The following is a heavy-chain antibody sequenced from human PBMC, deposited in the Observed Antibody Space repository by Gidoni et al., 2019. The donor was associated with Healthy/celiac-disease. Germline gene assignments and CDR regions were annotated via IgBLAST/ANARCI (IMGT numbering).Heavy chain of an antibody. Sequence: EVQLVESGGVVVQPGGSLRLCCAASGFTSDDYPMHWVRQAQGQVLEWLLLISWDGGSTYYADSVKGRFTISRDNSKNSLYLQMNSLRTEDPALYYCAKGAIMITFGGVIVPPDYWGQGTLVTFSS. CDR1: GFTSDDYP. CDR3: AKGAIMITFGGVIVPPDY. CDR2: ISWDGGST. V-gene: IGHV3-43*01. D-gene: IGHD3-16*02. J-gene: IGHJ4*02.